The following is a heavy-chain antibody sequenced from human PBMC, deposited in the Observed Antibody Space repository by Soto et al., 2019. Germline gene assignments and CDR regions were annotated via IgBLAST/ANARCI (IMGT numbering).Heavy chain of an antibody. D-gene: IGHD1-26*01. Sequence: QLQLQESGPGLVEPSETLSLTCTVSGGSISSSSYHWGWIRQPPGKGLEWIGSIHYSGNTYYNPPLQVRGRLSVHTSKNQSSLYLSSVPAADTAVYYCARHGRAEAQSPASWFDPWGQGALVTVSS. CDR1: GGSISSSSYH. V-gene: IGHV4-39*01. CDR3: ARHGRAEAQSPASWFDP. J-gene: IGHJ5*02. CDR2: IHYSGNT.